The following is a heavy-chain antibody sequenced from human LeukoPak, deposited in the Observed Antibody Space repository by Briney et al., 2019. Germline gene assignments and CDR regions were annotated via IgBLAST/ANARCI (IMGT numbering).Heavy chain of an antibody. CDR2: ITSSSNYI. J-gene: IGHJ4*02. D-gene: IGHD2-15*01. Sequence: GGSLRLSCAASGFTFSSYNMNWVRQAPGKGLEWVSSITSSSNYIYYADSVKGRFTISRDNSKDTLYLQMNSLRAEDTAVYYCARDCTGGSCFSDYWGQGTLVIVSS. CDR1: GFTFSSYN. CDR3: ARDCTGGSCFSDY. V-gene: IGHV3-21*04.